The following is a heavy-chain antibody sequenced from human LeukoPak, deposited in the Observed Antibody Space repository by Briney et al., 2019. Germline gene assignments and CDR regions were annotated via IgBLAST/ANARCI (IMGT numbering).Heavy chain of an antibody. D-gene: IGHD6-6*01. CDR1: GFTFSSYS. V-gene: IGHV3-21*03. Sequence: PGGSVRLSCAASGFTFSSYSINWVRQAPGKGQGWGSSISSSISYIYYADSVKGRFTISRDNAKNTLYLQMNSLRDEDTALYYCAREDYGSSPPDYWGRGTLVPLSS. CDR3: AREDYGSSPPDY. CDR2: ISSSISYI. J-gene: IGHJ4*02.